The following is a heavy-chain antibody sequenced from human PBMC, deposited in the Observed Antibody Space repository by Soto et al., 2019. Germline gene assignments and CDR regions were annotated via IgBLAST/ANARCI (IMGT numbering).Heavy chain of an antibody. V-gene: IGHV1-18*01. CDR1: GYGFTTYG. CDR3: ARCRDGDY. D-gene: IGHD2-15*01. CDR2: ISAHNGNT. J-gene: IGHJ4*02. Sequence: QVHLVQSGAEVKKPGASVKVSCKGSGYGFTTYGITWVRQAPGQGLEWMAWISAHNGNTNYAQKHQGRFTVTRDTTTSTAYMDLRSLRSDDTAVYYCARCRDGDYWGQGALVTVSS.